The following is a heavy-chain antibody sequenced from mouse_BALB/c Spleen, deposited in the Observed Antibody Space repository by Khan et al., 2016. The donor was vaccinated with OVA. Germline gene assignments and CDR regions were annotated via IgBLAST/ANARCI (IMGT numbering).Heavy chain of an antibody. J-gene: IGHJ2*01. Sequence: EVQLQESGPGLVKPSQSLSLTCTVTGYSITSGYVWNWIRQFPGNKLEWMGYISYNGVTSYTPSLKSRISITRDTSKNQFFLQLTSVTTEDTATYYDARGDYDGYYFDDWGQGTTLTVSS. CDR2: ISYNGVT. D-gene: IGHD2-4*01. CDR1: GYSITSGYV. V-gene: IGHV3-2*02. CDR3: ARGDYDGYYFDD.